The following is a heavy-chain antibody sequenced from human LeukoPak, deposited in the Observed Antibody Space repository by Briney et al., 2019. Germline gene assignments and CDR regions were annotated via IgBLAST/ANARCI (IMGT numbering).Heavy chain of an antibody. J-gene: IGHJ4*02. CDR1: GLSVSDND. CDR3: ARAWTGDY. D-gene: IGHD3/OR15-3a*01. Sequence: PGGSLRLSCAASGLSVSDNDMNWVRQAPGKGLDWVSIIYPNGRTYYADSVKGRFTISRDNSKNTLNLQMNSLRVEDTAVYYCARAWTGDYWGQGTLVTVSS. V-gene: IGHV3-53*01. CDR2: IYPNGRT.